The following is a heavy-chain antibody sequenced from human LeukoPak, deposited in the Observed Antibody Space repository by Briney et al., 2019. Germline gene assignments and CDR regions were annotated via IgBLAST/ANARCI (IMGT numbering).Heavy chain of an antibody. CDR2: ISAYNGNT. CDR3: AKPHTTGNNYYYYMDV. Sequence: GASVKVSCKASGYTFTSYGISWVRQAPGQGLEWMGWISAYNGNTNYAQKLQGRVTMTTDTSTSTAYMELRSLRSDDTAVYYCAKPHTTGNNYYYYMDVWGKGTTVTVSS. J-gene: IGHJ6*03. CDR1: GYTFTSYG. D-gene: IGHD1-1*01. V-gene: IGHV1-18*01.